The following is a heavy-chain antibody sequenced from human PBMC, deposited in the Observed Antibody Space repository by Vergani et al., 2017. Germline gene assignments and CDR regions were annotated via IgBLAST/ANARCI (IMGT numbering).Heavy chain of an antibody. J-gene: IGHJ6*02. CDR3: ARAVGATRRMDV. CDR1: GGTFSSYA. Sequence: QVQLVQSGAEVRKPGSSVKVSCKASGGTFSSYAISWVRQAPGQGLEWMGRIIPILGIANYAQKFQGRVTITADKSTSTAYMELSSLRVEDTAVYYCARAVGATRRMDVWGQGTTVTVSS. CDR2: IIPILGIA. D-gene: IGHD1-26*01. V-gene: IGHV1-69*04.